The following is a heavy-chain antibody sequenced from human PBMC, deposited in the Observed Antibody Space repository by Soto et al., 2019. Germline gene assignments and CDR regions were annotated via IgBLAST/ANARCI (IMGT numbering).Heavy chain of an antibody. CDR2: IYPGDSDT. Sequence: PGESLKSSCKGSGYSFTSYWIGWVRPMHGKGLEWMGIIYPGDSDTRYSPSFQGQVTISADKSISTAYLQWSSLKASDTAMYYCASPQVNYGSPDAFDIWGQGTMVTVSS. V-gene: IGHV5-51*01. J-gene: IGHJ3*02. CDR1: GYSFTSYW. D-gene: IGHD3-10*01. CDR3: ASPQVNYGSPDAFDI.